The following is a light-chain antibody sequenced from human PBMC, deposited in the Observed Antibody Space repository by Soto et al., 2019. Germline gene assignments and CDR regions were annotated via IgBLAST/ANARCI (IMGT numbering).Light chain of an antibody. Sequence: EIVLTQSPGTLSLSPGERGTLSCRASQSVSSGYLAWYQQKPGQAPRLLIYDASSRATGIPDRFSGSGSGTDFTLTISRLEPEDFAVYYCQQYGSSPRTFGRGTKVDIK. V-gene: IGKV3-20*01. CDR2: DAS. CDR3: QQYGSSPRT. J-gene: IGKJ1*01. CDR1: QSVSSGY.